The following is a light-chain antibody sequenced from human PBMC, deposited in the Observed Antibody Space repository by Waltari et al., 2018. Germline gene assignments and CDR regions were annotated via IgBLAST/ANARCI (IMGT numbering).Light chain of an antibody. CDR2: STS. V-gene: IGLV7-43*01. J-gene: IGLJ3*02. CDR1: TRAVTTHCY. CDR3: LLYYGCPWV. Sequence: HTVLTQEPSLTVSPGGTVTLTCPSRTRAVTTHCYPNWFHQKPGQAPRALIHSTSVRYYSTPLRVSGSLRGDKAALTLSGVQPEDEADYDCLLYYGCPWVFGGGTKVTVL.